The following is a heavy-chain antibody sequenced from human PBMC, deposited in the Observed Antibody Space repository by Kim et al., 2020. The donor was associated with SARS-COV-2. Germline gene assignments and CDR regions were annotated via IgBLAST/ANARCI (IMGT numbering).Heavy chain of an antibody. J-gene: IGHJ6*02. D-gene: IGHD4-4*01. CDR2: INPNSGCT. V-gene: IGHV1-2*06. CDR3: ARGTTVIPLRYYYYYYGMDV. CDR1: GYTFTGYY. Sequence: ASVKVSCKASGYTFTGYYMHWVRQAPGQGLEWMGRINPNSGCTNYAQKFQGRVTMTRDTSISTAYMELSRLRSDDTAVYYCARGTTVIPLRYYYYYYGMDVWGQGTTVTVSS.